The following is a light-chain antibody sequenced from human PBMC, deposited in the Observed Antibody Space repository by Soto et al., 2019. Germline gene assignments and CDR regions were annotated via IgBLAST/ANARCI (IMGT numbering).Light chain of an antibody. V-gene: IGKV3-15*01. J-gene: IGKJ5*01. CDR2: GAS. Sequence: EIVMTQSPATLSVSPGERATLSCRASQSVSSNLAWYQQKPGQAPRLLIYGASTRATGIPARFSGSGSGTEFTLTISSLQPDDFATYYCQQYTNYYTFGQGTRLEIK. CDR3: QQYTNYYT. CDR1: QSVSSN.